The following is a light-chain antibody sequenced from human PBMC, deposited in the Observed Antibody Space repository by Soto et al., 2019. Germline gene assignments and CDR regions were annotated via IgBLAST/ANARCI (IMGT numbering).Light chain of an antibody. J-gene: IGKJ1*01. CDR1: QSVSNN. Sequence: EIVLTQSPATLSVSPGERAALSCRASQSVSNNLAWYQQKPGQPPRLLIFGASTRATGIPARFSGSGSEAEFALTISTLQSEDFAVYYCQQYSSSPTWTFGQGTKVDIK. CDR2: GAS. V-gene: IGKV3D-15*01. CDR3: QQYSSSPTWT.